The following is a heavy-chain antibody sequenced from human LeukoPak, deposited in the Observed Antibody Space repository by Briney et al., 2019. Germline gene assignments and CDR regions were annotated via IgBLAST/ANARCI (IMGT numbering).Heavy chain of an antibody. V-gene: IGHV4-61*02. D-gene: IGHD3-10*01. CDR2: IYTSGST. CDR1: GGSISSGSYY. CDR3: VREVLQEISGRYLGY. Sequence: KTSETLSLTCTVSGGSISSGSYYWSWIRQPAGKGLEWIGRIYTSGSTNYNPSLKSRVTISVDTSKNQFSLKLSSVTAADTPVYYCVREVLQEISGRYLGYWGQGTLVTVSS. J-gene: IGHJ4*02.